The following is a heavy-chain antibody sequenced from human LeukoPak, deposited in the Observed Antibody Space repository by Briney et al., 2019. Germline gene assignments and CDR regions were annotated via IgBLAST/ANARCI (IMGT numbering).Heavy chain of an antibody. Sequence: PGGSLRLSCAASGFTFSNFWMSWVRKAPGKGLEWVANIGGDGSEKYHVDSVKGRFTISRDNAKNSLYLQMNSLRAEDTAVYYCAKFPYGDYAHYWGQGTLVTVSS. J-gene: IGHJ4*02. V-gene: IGHV3-7*05. CDR1: GFTFSNFW. D-gene: IGHD4-17*01. CDR2: IGGDGSEK. CDR3: AKFPYGDYAHY.